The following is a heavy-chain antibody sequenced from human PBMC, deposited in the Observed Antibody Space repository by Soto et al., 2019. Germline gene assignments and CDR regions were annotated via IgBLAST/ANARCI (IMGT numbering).Heavy chain of an antibody. CDR1: GFTFNTYA. CDR3: ARALKSWESVGYFDH. V-gene: IGHV3-33*05. CDR2: ISYDGSEN. D-gene: IGHD1-26*01. J-gene: IGHJ1*01. Sequence: QVHLVESGGGVVQPGRSLRLSCAASGFTFNTYAIHWVRQAPGKGLEWVAVISYDGSENYYADSVKGRFSVSRDNSKNTRYLQMNSLRAEYTAVYYCARALKSWESVGYFDHWGQGTLVTVSS.